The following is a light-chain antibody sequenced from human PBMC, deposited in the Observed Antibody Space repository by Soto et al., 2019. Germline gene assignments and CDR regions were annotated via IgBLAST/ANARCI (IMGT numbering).Light chain of an antibody. Sequence: EIVLTQSPATLSLSPGERATLSCSASQSVSSYLAWYQQKPGQAPRLLIYDASNRATGIPARFSGSGSGTAFPLTLSSLEPEDFAVYYCQQRSNWPPYTFGKGNKLEIK. CDR3: QQRSNWPPYT. CDR1: QSVSSY. J-gene: IGKJ2*01. V-gene: IGKV3-11*01. CDR2: DAS.